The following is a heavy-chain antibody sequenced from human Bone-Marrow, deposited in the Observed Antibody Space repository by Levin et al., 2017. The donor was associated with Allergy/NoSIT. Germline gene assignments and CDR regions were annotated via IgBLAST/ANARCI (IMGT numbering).Heavy chain of an antibody. D-gene: IGHD2-15*01. CDR3: ASGDCSSGSCSYFDY. CDR1: GYTFANYA. V-gene: IGHV1-3*04. J-gene: IGHJ4*02. Sequence: ASVKVSCRASGYTFANYAVHWVRQAPGQGLEWVGWFNTGDGSTRYSQKFLGRVTITSDTSANTVYLDLSSLTSEDTALYYCASGDCSSGSCSYFDYWGQGTLVSVSS. CDR2: FNTGDGST.